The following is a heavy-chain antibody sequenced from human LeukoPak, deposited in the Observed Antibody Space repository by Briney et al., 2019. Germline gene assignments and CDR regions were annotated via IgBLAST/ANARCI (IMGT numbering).Heavy chain of an antibody. CDR2: IWYDGSNK. J-gene: IGHJ4*02. V-gene: IGHV3-33*08. CDR1: GFTFSSYA. CDR3: LVEELDY. Sequence: GGSLRLSCAASGFTFSSYAMSWVRQAPGKGLEWVAVIWYDGSNKYYADSVKGRFTISRDNSKNTLYLQMNSLRAEDTAVYYCLVEELDYWGRGTLVTVSS. D-gene: IGHD3-10*01.